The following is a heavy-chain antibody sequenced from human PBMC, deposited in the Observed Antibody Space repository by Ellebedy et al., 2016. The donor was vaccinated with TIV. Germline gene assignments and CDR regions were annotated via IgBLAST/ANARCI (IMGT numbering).Heavy chain of an antibody. CDR3: VRYLTNYGSSSY. Sequence: AASVKVSCKASGYTFTGYYIHWVRQAPGQGLEWVAWINPNSGDTAYAQNLQGRLTVTGDPSISTAYMELRRLISDDTAVYYCVRYLTNYGSSSYWGQGTLVTVSS. CDR2: INPNSGDT. V-gene: IGHV1-2*02. CDR1: GYTFTGYY. J-gene: IGHJ4*02. D-gene: IGHD3-10*01.